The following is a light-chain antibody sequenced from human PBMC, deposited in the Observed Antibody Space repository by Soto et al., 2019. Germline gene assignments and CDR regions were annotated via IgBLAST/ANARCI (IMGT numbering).Light chain of an antibody. V-gene: IGKV3-11*01. J-gene: IGKJ5*01. Sequence: EIVLTQSPATLSLSPGERATLACRASQSVSSYFAWYQQKPGQPPTLLIYDAANRAPSIPARFSGRGSGTDFTLTISSLEPEDFAVHYCQQRSNWPPITFGQGTRLEIK. CDR2: DAA. CDR1: QSVSSY. CDR3: QQRSNWPPIT.